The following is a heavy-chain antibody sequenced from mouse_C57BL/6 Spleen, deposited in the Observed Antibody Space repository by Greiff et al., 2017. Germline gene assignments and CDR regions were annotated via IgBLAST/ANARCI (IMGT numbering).Heavy chain of an antibody. CDR1: GYTFTSYW. CDR3: ARLDSSGPFAY. Sequence: QVQLQQPGAELVMPGASVKLSCKASGYTFTSYWMHWVKQRPGQGLEWIGDIDPSDSYTNYNQKFKGKSTLTVDKSSITAYMQLSSLTSKDSAVDYCARLDSSGPFAYWGQGTLVTVSA. D-gene: IGHD3-2*02. J-gene: IGHJ3*01. V-gene: IGHV1-69*01. CDR2: IDPSDSYT.